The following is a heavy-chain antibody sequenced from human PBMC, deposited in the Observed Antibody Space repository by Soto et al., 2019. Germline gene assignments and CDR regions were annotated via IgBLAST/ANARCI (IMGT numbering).Heavy chain of an antibody. D-gene: IGHD1-26*01. CDR3: ARRGGRVGKKDYYYGMDV. V-gene: IGHV5-10-1*01. Sequence: GESLKISCKGSGYSFTSYWISWVRQMPGKGLEWMGRIDPSDSYTNYSPSFQGHVTISADKSISTAYLQWSSLKASDTAMYYCARRGGRVGKKDYYYGMDVWGQGSTVTVSS. CDR2: IDPSDSYT. CDR1: GYSFTSYW. J-gene: IGHJ6*02.